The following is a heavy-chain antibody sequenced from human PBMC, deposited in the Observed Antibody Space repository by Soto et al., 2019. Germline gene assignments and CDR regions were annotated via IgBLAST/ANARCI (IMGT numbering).Heavy chain of an antibody. J-gene: IGHJ6*03. CDR3: ARCPHDFWSGYPYYYYYMDV. V-gene: IGHV1-46*03. Sequence: VASVKVSCKASGYTFTSYYMHWVRQAPGQGLEWMGIINPSGGSTSYAQKFQGRVTMTRDTSTSTVYMELSSLRSEDTAVYYCARCPHDFWSGYPYYYYYMDVWGKGTTVTVSS. D-gene: IGHD3-3*01. CDR2: INPSGGST. CDR1: GYTFTSYY.